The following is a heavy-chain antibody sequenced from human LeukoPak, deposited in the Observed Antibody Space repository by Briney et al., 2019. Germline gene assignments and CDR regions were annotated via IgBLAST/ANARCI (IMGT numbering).Heavy chain of an antibody. J-gene: IGHJ5*02. Sequence: PGGSLRLSCAASGFTFSSYAMSWVRQAPGKGLEWVSAISGSGGSTYYADSVKGRFTISRDNSKNTLYLQMNSLRAEDAAVYYCAKGPRSIAVLGWFDPWGQGTLVTVSS. V-gene: IGHV3-23*01. CDR1: GFTFSSYA. CDR2: ISGSGGST. CDR3: AKGPRSIAVLGWFDP. D-gene: IGHD6-19*01.